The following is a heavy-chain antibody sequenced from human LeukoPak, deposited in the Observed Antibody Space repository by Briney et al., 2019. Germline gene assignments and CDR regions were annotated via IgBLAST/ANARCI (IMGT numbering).Heavy chain of an antibody. Sequence: KPSETLSLTCAVYGGSFSGYYWSWIRQPPGQGLEWIGEINHRGSTNYNPSLKSRVTISVDTSKNQFSLKLTSVTAADTAVYYCARGLRYYETWGQGTLVTVSS. CDR1: GGSFSGYY. V-gene: IGHV4-34*01. J-gene: IGHJ4*02. CDR2: INHRGST. D-gene: IGHD3-22*01. CDR3: ARGLRYYET.